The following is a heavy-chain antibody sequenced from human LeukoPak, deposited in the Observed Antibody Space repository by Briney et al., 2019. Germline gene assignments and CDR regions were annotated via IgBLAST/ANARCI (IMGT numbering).Heavy chain of an antibody. D-gene: IGHD6-13*01. CDR2: IYTSGST. CDR3: ARLDGSSWYGYYFDH. Sequence: SETLSLTCTVSGGSISSYYWSWIRQPAGKGLEWIGRIYTSGSTNYNPSLKSRVTMSVDTSKNQFSLKLSSVTAADTAVYYCARLDGSSWYGYYFDHWGQGTLVTVSS. V-gene: IGHV4-4*07. J-gene: IGHJ4*02. CDR1: GGSISSYY.